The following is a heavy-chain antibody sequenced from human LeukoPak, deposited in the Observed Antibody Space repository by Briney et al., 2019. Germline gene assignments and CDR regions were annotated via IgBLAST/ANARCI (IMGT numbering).Heavy chain of an antibody. CDR1: GFTFSSYW. V-gene: IGHV3-74*01. CDR2: INSDGSST. D-gene: IGHD5-24*01. J-gene: IGHJ4*02. CDR3: ARQIQLWNYFDY. Sequence: GGSLRLSCAASGFTFSSYWMYWVRQAPGKGLVWVSRINSDGSSTTYADSVKGRFTISRDNAKNTLYLQMNSLRAEDTAVYYCARQIQLWNYFDYWGPGTLVTVSS.